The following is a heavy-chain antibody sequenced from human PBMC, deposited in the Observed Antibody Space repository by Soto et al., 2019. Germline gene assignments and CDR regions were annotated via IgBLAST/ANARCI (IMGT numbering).Heavy chain of an antibody. V-gene: IGHV4-34*01. J-gene: IGHJ6*02. Sequence: SETLSLTCAVYGGSFSGYYWSWIRQPPGKGLEWIGEINHSGSTNYNPSLKSRVTISVDTSKNQCSLKLSSVTAADTAVYYCARALVVPAADYYYYYGMDVWGQGTTVTVSS. CDR1: GGSFSGYY. CDR2: INHSGST. CDR3: ARALVVPAADYYYYYGMDV. D-gene: IGHD2-2*01.